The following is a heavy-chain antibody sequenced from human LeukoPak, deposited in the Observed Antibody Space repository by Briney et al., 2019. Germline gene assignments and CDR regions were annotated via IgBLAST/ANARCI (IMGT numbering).Heavy chain of an antibody. Sequence: AGGSLRLSCAASGFTFSSYAMSWLRQAPGKGLEWVSAISGSGGGTQYADSVKGRFTTSRDNSKNTLYLQMNSLRAEDTAVYYCANVKHYSYDLDIWGQGTTVTVSS. J-gene: IGHJ6*02. CDR3: ANVKHYSYDLDI. CDR2: ISGSGGGT. V-gene: IGHV3-23*01. CDR1: GFTFSSYA.